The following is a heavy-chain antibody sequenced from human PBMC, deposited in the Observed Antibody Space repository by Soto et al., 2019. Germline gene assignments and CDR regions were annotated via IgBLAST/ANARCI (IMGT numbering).Heavy chain of an antibody. J-gene: IGHJ4*02. CDR2: IYSGGNT. CDR3: GSGPSTTWIDN. D-gene: IGHD2-2*01. V-gene: IGHV4-39*01. Sequence: LSLTCTVSDGPITSHHYYWGWIRQPPGKGLEWIGSIYSGGNTYYNPSLRSRLTIFVDTAKNLISLKLSSVTAADSAIYYCGSGPSTTWIDNWGLGTQVTSPQ. CDR1: DGPITSHHYY.